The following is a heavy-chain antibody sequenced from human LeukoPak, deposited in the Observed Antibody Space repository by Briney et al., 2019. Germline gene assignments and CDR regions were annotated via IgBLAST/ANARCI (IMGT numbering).Heavy chain of an antibody. V-gene: IGHV4-31*03. CDR1: GGSITSGGYF. CDR3: AREASPYDSSGYYLL. Sequence: SQTLSLTCTVSGGSITSGGYFWSWIRQHPGKGLEWIGYISYSGYTYYNPSLKSRLTIPVDTSKNQFSLKVTSVTAADTAVYYCAREASPYDSSGYYLLWGQGTLVTVSS. D-gene: IGHD3-22*01. CDR2: ISYSGYT. J-gene: IGHJ4*02.